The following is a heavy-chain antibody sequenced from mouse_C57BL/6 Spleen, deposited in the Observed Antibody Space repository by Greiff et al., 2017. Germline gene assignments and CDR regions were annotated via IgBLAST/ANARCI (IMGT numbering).Heavy chain of an antibody. CDR3: ARGGMDY. CDR1: GYSITSGYY. Sequence: ESGPGLVKPSQSLSLTCSVTGYSITSGYYWNWIRQFPGNKLEWMGYISYDGSNNYNPSLKNRISITRDTSKNQFFLKLNSVTTEDTAKYYCARGGMDYWGQGTSVTVSS. J-gene: IGHJ4*01. CDR2: ISYDGSN. V-gene: IGHV3-6*01.